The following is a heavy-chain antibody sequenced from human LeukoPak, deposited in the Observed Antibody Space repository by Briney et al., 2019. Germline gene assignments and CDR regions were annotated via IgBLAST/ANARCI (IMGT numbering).Heavy chain of an antibody. D-gene: IGHD6-19*01. J-gene: IGHJ4*02. CDR2: INHSGST. V-gene: IGHV4-34*01. Sequence: PSETLSLTCAVYGGSLSGYYWSWIRQPPGKGLEWIGEINHSGSTNYNPSLKSRVTISVDTSKNQLSLKLSSMTVADTAVYYCARQWLVSPLFDYWGQGTLVTVSS. CDR1: GGSLSGYY. CDR3: ARQWLVSPLFDY.